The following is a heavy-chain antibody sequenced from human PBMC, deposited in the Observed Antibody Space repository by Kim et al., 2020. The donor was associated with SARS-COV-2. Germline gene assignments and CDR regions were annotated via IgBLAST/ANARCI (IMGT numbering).Heavy chain of an antibody. Sequence: GGSLRLSCAASGFTFSNSAMSWVRQAPGKGLEWVSTIGGGGAAYHADSVKGRFTISRDNSKNMLFLQMNSLRAEDTAVYYCARWVGGSAKNFDYWGQGTLVTVSS. CDR2: IGGGGAA. J-gene: IGHJ4*02. CDR1: GFTFSNSA. V-gene: IGHV3-23*01. D-gene: IGHD3-10*01. CDR3: ARWVGGSAKNFDY.